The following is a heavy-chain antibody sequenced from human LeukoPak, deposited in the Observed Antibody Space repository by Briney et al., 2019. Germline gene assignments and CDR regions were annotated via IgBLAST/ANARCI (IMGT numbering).Heavy chain of an antibody. CDR1: GFTFSSYW. D-gene: IGHD3-10*01. CDR2: INKDGGEK. Sequence: GGSLRLSCAASGFTFSSYWMSWVRQAPGKGLEWVANINKDGGEKYYVDSVKGRFTISRDNAKSSLYLQMNSLRADDTAVYYCAKEYDSGGYGAYFDYWGQGTLVAVSS. CDR3: AKEYDSGGYGAYFDY. V-gene: IGHV3-7*03. J-gene: IGHJ4*02.